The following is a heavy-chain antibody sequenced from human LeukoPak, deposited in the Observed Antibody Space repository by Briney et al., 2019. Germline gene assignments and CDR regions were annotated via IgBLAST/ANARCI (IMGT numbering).Heavy chain of an antibody. V-gene: IGHV3-30*04. J-gene: IGHJ5*02. D-gene: IGHD6-13*01. CDR1: GFTFSSYA. CDR3: ARDRIIRAAAVPTGWFDP. CDR2: ISYDGSNK. Sequence: GGSLRLSCAASGFTFSSYAMHWVRPAPGKGLEWVAVISYDGSNKYYADSVKGRFTISRDNSKNTLYLQMNSLRAEDTAVYYCARDRIIRAAAVPTGWFDPWGQGTLVTVSS.